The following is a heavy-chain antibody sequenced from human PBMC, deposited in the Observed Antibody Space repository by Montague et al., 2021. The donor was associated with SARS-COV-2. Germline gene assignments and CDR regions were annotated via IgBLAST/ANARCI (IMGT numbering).Heavy chain of an antibody. Sequence: TLSLTCTFSGFSLSTSGMCVSWIRQPPGKALEWLAVIDWDDDKSYSTSLKTRLTISEDISKNQVALTMTNMDPVDTATYYCARMPDQVWLDYWGQGILVTVSS. V-gene: IGHV2-70*01. J-gene: IGHJ4*02. D-gene: IGHD5-18*01. CDR2: IDWDDDK. CDR3: ARMPDQVWLDY. CDR1: GFSLSTSGMC.